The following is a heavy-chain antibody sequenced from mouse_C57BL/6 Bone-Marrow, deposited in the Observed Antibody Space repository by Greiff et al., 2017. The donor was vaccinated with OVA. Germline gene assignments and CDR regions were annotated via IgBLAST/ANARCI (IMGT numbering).Heavy chain of an antibody. CDR3: ARGLSSPWFAY. CDR2: IYPRSGNT. J-gene: IGHJ3*01. D-gene: IGHD1-1*01. CDR1: GYTFTSYG. Sequence: LQESGAELARPGASVKLSCKASGYTFTSYGISWVKQRTGQGLEWIGEIYPRSGNTYYNEKFKGKATLTADKSSSTAYMELRSLTSEDSAVYFCARGLSSPWFAYWGQGTLVTVSA. V-gene: IGHV1-81*01.